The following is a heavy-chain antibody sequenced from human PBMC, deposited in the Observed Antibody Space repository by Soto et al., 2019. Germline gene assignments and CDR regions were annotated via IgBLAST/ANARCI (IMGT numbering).Heavy chain of an antibody. CDR3: ARHWEQWLGYIDY. D-gene: IGHD6-19*01. CDR1: GGSISSGSFY. Sequence: QLQLQESGPGLVKPSETLSLTCTVSGGSISSGSFYWGWIRQPPGKGLEWIGSIYYTRNTYYNPSLKSRVTISVDSSKNHFSLKLSSVTAADTAVYYCARHWEQWLGYIDYWGQGTLVAVSS. V-gene: IGHV4-39*01. CDR2: IYYTRNT. J-gene: IGHJ4*02.